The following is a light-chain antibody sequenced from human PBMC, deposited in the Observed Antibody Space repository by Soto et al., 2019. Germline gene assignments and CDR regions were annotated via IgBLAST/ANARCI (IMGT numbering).Light chain of an antibody. J-gene: IGKJ5*01. CDR1: QSVSGN. CDR2: GAS. V-gene: IGKV3-15*01. Sequence: EIVMTQSPATLSLSPGATATLSCRASQSVSGNLAWYRQQHGPAPRLLIYGASTRATGIPARFSGSGSGTDFTLTISSLQAEDFAVYYCQQDNNWPPTFGQGTRLEIK. CDR3: QQDNNWPPT.